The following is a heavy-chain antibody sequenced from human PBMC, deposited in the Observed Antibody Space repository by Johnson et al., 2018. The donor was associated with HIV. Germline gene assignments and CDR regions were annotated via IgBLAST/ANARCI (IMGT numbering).Heavy chain of an antibody. D-gene: IGHD3-3*01. CDR2: IKQDGSET. V-gene: IGHV3-7*03. CDR1: GFTFSSYG. CDR3: ARNTRITIVGVVIRHDAFDI. J-gene: IGHJ3*02. Sequence: VQLVESGGGVVQPGRSLRLSCAASGFTFSSYGMHWVRQAPGKGLEWVANIKQDGSETYSVDSVKGRFTISRDNAKNSLYLQMNSLRAEDTAVYYCARNTRITIVGVVIRHDAFDIWGQGTMVTVSS.